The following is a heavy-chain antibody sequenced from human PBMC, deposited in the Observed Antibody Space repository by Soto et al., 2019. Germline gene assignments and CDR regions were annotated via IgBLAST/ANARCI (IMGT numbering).Heavy chain of an antibody. CDR3: ATDDYCGHSGVLLDS. D-gene: IGHD4-17*01. CDR1: GYTFISYY. J-gene: IGHJ4*02. V-gene: IGHV1-2*02. CDR2: INPNNGGT. Sequence: ASVKVSCKASGYTFISYYLHWGRQAPGQGPEWMGWINPNNGGTNYAQKCRGRVTLTRDMSMSTVYMDVNRLTSEDTAVYYCATDDYCGHSGVLLDSWGQGPQVTVSS.